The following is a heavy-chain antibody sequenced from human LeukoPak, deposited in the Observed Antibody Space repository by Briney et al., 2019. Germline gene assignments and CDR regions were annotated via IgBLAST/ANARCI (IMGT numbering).Heavy chain of an antibody. CDR2: IKQDGSET. J-gene: IGHJ1*01. CDR1: GFIFSNNW. Sequence: GGSLRLSCAASGFIFSNNWMSWVRQSPGRGREGVASIKQDGSETYYVDSVKGRFTISRDNAKNSVYLQMNSLRAEDTAVYYCATYSSGNGREFQHWGQGTLVTVSS. D-gene: IGHD3-22*01. CDR3: ATYSSGNGREFQH. V-gene: IGHV3-7*01.